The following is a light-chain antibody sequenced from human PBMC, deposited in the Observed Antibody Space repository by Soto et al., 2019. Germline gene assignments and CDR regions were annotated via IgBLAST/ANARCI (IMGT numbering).Light chain of an antibody. Sequence: QPVLTQSPSASASLGASVKLTCTLSSGHSSYAIAWHQQQPEKGPRYLMKLNSDGSHSKGDGIPDGFSGSSSGAERYLTSSSPQTEDEADYYCQTWGTGIQVFGTGTKLTVL. CDR1: SGHSSYA. CDR3: QTWGTGIQV. CDR2: LNSDGSH. V-gene: IGLV4-69*01. J-gene: IGLJ1*01.